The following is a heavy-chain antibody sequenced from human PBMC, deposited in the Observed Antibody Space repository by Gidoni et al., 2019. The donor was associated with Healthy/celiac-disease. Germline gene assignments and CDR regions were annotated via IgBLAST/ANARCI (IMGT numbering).Heavy chain of an antibody. Sequence: QVQLVESGGGVVQPGRSLRRSCAASGFPFSSYAMHWVRQAPGKGLEWVAVISYDGSNKYYADSVKGRFTISRDNSKNTLYLQMNSLRAEDTAVYYCASSGEYAEYFQHWGQGTLVTVSS. CDR3: ASSGEYAEYFQH. V-gene: IGHV3-30-3*01. J-gene: IGHJ1*01. CDR2: ISYDGSNK. CDR1: GFPFSSYA. D-gene: IGHD2-2*01.